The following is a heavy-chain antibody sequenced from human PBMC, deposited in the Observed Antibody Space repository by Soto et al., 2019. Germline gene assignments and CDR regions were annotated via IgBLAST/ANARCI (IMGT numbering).Heavy chain of an antibody. CDR2: ISAYNGNT. J-gene: IGHJ5*02. D-gene: IGHD2-15*01. Sequence: ASVKXSCKASGYTFTSYFISWVRQAPGQGLEWMGWISAYNGNTNYAQKLQGRVTMTTDTSTSTAYMELRSLRSDDTAVYYCARAVYCRGGTCHWWFDPWGQGTLVTVS. CDR3: ARAVYCRGGTCHWWFDP. CDR1: GYTFTSYF. V-gene: IGHV1-18*01.